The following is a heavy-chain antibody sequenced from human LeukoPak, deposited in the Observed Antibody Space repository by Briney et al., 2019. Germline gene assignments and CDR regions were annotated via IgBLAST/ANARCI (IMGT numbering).Heavy chain of an antibody. Sequence: GSLRLSXAASGFIFISYVMSWVRQDPGRGLEWASAMSGGGGGTYYADSVKGRFTISRDNSKNTLYLQMNSLRAEDTAVYYCAKTRGTYYFDYLGQGILVTVSS. J-gene: IGHJ4*02. CDR3: AKTRGTYYFDY. CDR2: MSGGGGGT. V-gene: IGHV3-23*01. CDR1: GFIFISYV.